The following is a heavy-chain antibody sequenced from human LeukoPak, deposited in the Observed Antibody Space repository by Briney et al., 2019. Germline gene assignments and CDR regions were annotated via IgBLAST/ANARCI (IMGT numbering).Heavy chain of an antibody. V-gene: IGHV4-34*01. CDR2: INHSGST. J-gene: IGHJ5*02. D-gene: IGHD3-10*01. CDR1: GGSISSYY. CDR3: ARGRPTKLLWFGGSRNWFDP. Sequence: SETLSLTCIVSGGSISSYYWNWIRQPPGKGLEWIGEINHSGSTNYNPSLKSRVTILVDTSKNQFSLKLSSVTAADTAVYYCARGRPTKLLWFGGSRNWFDPWGQGTLVTVSS.